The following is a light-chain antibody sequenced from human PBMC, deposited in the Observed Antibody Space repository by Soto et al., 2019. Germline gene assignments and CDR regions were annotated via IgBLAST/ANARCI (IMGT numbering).Light chain of an antibody. Sequence: EMVMTQSPATLSVSPGERATLSCRASQSISSNLAWYQQRPGQAPRLLIYDASTRATDISARFSGSGSGTEFTLTISSLQSEDFAVYYCQQYNNWPLTFGGGTKVEIK. CDR1: QSISSN. CDR2: DAS. CDR3: QQYNNWPLT. J-gene: IGKJ4*01. V-gene: IGKV3-15*01.